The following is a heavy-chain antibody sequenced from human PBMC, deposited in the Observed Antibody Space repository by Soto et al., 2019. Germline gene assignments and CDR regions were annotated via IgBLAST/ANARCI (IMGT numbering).Heavy chain of an antibody. CDR3: ATSMVRGVRRDY. J-gene: IGHJ4*02. CDR1: GGSFSGYY. D-gene: IGHD3-10*01. Sequence: QVQLQQWGAGLLKPSETLSLTCAVYGGSFSGYYWSWIRQPPGKGLEWIGEINHSGSTNYNPSLKRRXXIXVXXSKTQFSLKLSSVTAADTAVYYCATSMVRGVRRDYWGQGTLVTVSS. V-gene: IGHV4-34*01. CDR2: INHSGST.